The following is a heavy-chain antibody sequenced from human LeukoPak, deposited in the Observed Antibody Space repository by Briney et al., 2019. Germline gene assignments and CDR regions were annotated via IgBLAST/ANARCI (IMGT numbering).Heavy chain of an antibody. CDR3: TRGHHGLEY. CDR2: ISYDENNK. V-gene: IGHV3-30*03. Sequence: GGSLRLSCAASGFTFSSHGMHWVRQAPGKGLEWVAVISYDENNKYYADSVKGRFTISRDTSKNTLYLQMNSLRAEDTAVYYCTRGHHGLEYWGQGTLVTVSS. D-gene: IGHD1-14*01. CDR1: GFTFSSHG. J-gene: IGHJ4*02.